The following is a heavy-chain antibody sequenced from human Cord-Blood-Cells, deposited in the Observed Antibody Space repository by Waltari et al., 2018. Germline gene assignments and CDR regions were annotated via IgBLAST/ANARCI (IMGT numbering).Heavy chain of an antibody. CDR2: ISGSGGST. J-gene: IGHJ4*02. CDR3: AKWCLLGFSCYEDY. CDR1: GFTFSSYA. Sequence: EVQLLESGGGLVQPGGSLRLSCAASGFTFSSYAMGWVRQAAGKVLEWVSAISGSGGSTYSVDSVKGRFTSSSDNSKNTLYLQMSSRIAEDTAVYYCAKWCLLGFSCYEDYWGQGTLVTVSS. D-gene: IGHD2-2*01. V-gene: IGHV3-23*01.